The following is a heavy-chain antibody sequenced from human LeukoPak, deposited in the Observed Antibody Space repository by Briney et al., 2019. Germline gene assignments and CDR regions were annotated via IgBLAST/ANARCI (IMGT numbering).Heavy chain of an antibody. V-gene: IGHV1-3*01. Sequence: GASVKVSCTASGYTFTSYAMHWVRQAPGQRLEWMGWINAGNGNTKYSQKFQGRVTITRDTSASTAYMELSSLRSEDTAVYYCARWAVATIEGLDYWGQGTLVTVSS. D-gene: IGHD5-12*01. J-gene: IGHJ4*02. CDR1: GYTFTSYA. CDR2: INAGNGNT. CDR3: ARWAVATIEGLDY.